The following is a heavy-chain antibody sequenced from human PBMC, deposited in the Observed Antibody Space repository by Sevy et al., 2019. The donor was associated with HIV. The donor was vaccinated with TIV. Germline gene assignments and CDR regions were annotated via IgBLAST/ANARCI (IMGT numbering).Heavy chain of an antibody. J-gene: IGHJ4*02. D-gene: IGHD3-10*01. CDR2: ISSGSSYI. Sequence: GGSLRLSCAASGFTFSNYFMNWVRQAPGKGLEWVSSISSGSSYIFYADSLKGRFTISRDNAKNSLYLHMNSLGAEDTAVYYCARGDYYGSLYYFDYWGPGTLVTVS. CDR1: GFTFSNYF. CDR3: ARGDYYGSLYYFDY. V-gene: IGHV3-21*01.